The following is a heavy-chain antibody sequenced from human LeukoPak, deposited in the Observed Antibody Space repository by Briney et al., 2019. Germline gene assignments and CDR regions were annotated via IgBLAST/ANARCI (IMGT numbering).Heavy chain of an antibody. D-gene: IGHD3-16*02. J-gene: IGHJ4*02. V-gene: IGHV3-23*01. Sequence: GALRLSCAASGFTFSSYAMSWVRQAPGKGLEWVPAISGSGGSTYYADSVKGRFTISRDNSKNTLYLQMNSLRAEDTAVYYCATSSTFGGVIVRPIDYWGQGTLVTVSS. CDR1: GFTFSSYA. CDR2: ISGSGGST. CDR3: ATSSTFGGVIVRPIDY.